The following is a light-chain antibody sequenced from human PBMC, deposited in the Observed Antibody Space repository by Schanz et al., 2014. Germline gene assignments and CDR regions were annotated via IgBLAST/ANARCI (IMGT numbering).Light chain of an antibody. Sequence: EKVLTQSPGTLSLSPGERATLSCRASQSVSSTYLAWYQQKPGQAPRLLIYGASRRATGIPDRFSGSGSGTDFTLTISRLEPEDFAVYYCQQYGSSPQTFGQGTKVEIK. CDR2: GAS. J-gene: IGKJ1*01. V-gene: IGKV3-20*01. CDR1: QSVSSTY. CDR3: QQYGSSPQT.